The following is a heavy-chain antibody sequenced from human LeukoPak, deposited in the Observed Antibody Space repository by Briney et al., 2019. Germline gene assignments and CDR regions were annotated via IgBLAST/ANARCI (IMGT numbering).Heavy chain of an antibody. Sequence: SETLSLTCTVSGGSISSSSYYWGWIRQPPGKGLEWIASIYYSGSTYYNPSLRSRVTISVDTSKNQFSLRLSSVTAADAALYYCARGALVVAGTRWFDPSGQGILVTVSS. D-gene: IGHD6-19*01. V-gene: IGHV4-39*01. J-gene: IGHJ5*02. CDR3: ARGALVVAGTRWFDP. CDR2: IYYSGST. CDR1: GGSISSSSYY.